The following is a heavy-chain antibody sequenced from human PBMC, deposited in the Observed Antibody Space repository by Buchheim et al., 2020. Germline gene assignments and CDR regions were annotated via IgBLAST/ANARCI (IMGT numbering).Heavy chain of an antibody. Sequence: EAQLVESGGGLVQPGGSLRLSCAASGFTFSSYSMNWVRQAPGKGLEWVSYISSSSSTIYYADCVKGRFTIPRDNAKNSLYLQMNSLRAEDTAVYYCARLGDAYSSGWYAGYWGQGTL. CDR3: ARLGDAYSSGWYAGY. D-gene: IGHD6-19*01. CDR1: GFTFSSYS. CDR2: ISSSSSTI. J-gene: IGHJ4*02. V-gene: IGHV3-48*01.